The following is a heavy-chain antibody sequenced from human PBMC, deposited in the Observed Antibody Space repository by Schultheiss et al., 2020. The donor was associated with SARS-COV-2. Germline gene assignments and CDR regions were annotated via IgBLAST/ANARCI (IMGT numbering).Heavy chain of an antibody. CDR2: LYSGGST. D-gene: IGHD5-12*01. Sequence: GGSLRLSCAASGFTVSDTSMSWVRQAPGKGLEWVSLLYSGGSTYYADSVKGRFTISRDNSKNTLCLQMNSLRAEDTAVYYCARRVATGWHFDLWGRGTLVTVSS. J-gene: IGHJ2*01. CDR1: GFTVSDTS. V-gene: IGHV3-53*01. CDR3: ARRVATGWHFDL.